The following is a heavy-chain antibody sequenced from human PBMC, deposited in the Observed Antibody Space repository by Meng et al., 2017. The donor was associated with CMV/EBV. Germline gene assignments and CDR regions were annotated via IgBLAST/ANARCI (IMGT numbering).Heavy chain of an antibody. D-gene: IGHD1-26*01. J-gene: IGHJ4*02. CDR1: GGSFSSRNW. V-gene: IGHV4-4*02. CDR2: IYHSGST. CDR3: ASEVGATTAFDY. Sequence: CAVSGGSFSSRNWWSWVRQPPGKGLEWIGEIYHSGSTIYNPSLTSRVTISVDKSKNRFSLKLSSVTAADTAVYYCASEVGATTAFDYWGQGTLVTVSS.